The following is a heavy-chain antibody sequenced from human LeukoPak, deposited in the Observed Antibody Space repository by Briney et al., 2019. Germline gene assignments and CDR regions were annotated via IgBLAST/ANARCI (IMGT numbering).Heavy chain of an antibody. V-gene: IGHV3-11*04. Sequence: GGSLRLSCAASGFTFSDYYMSWIRQAPGKGLEWVSYISSSGSTIYYADSVKGRFTISRDNAKNSLYLQMNSLRAEDTAVYYCARDPSGIVVVPAAISEFWRFDPWGQGTLATVSS. CDR2: ISSSGSTI. CDR1: GFTFSDYY. J-gene: IGHJ5*02. D-gene: IGHD2-2*01. CDR3: ARDPSGIVVVPAAISEFWRFDP.